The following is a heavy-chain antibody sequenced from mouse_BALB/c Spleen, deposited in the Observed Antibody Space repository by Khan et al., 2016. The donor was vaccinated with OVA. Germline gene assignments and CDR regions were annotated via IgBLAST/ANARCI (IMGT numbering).Heavy chain of an antibody. J-gene: IGHJ4*01. Sequence: QVQLKESGPGLVAPSQSLSINCTVSGFTLISYGIHWVRQSPEKGLEWLGIIWAGGSPNYNSALMARLSISKDNSKSQVFLKMNSLQTDDTAMYYCARDDGNYVDAMDYWGQGTSVTVSS. CDR2: IWAGGSP. CDR3: ARDDGNYVDAMDY. V-gene: IGHV2-9*02. CDR1: GFTLISYG. D-gene: IGHD2-1*01.